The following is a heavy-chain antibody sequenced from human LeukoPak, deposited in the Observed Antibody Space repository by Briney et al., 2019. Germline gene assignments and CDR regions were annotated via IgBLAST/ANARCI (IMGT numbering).Heavy chain of an antibody. Sequence: GGSLRLSCAASGFTFSDYYMSWIRQAPGKGLEWVPYISSSGSTIYYADSVKGRFTISRDNAKNSLYLQMYSLRAEDTAVYYCTRVEGLNNWFDPWGQGTLVTVSS. CDR1: GFTFSDYY. D-gene: IGHD3/OR15-3a*01. J-gene: IGHJ5*02. CDR2: ISSSGSTI. V-gene: IGHV3-11*01. CDR3: TRVEGLNNWFDP.